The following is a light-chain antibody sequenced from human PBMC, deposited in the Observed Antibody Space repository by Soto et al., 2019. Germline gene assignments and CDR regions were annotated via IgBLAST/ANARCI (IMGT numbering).Light chain of an antibody. CDR1: QSISSW. CDR2: DAS. Sequence: DIQMTQSPSTLSASVGDRVTITCRASQSISSWLAWYQQKPGKAPKLLIYDASSLESGVPSRFSGSGSGTEFTLTINSLQPDDSATYYCQQYKSYRAFGQGTKV. J-gene: IGKJ1*01. CDR3: QQYKSYRA. V-gene: IGKV1-5*01.